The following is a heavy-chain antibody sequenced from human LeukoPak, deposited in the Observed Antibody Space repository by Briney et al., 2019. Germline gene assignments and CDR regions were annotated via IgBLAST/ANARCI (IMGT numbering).Heavy chain of an antibody. D-gene: IGHD5-18*01. CDR1: GGTFSSYA. J-gene: IGHJ4*02. Sequence: SVKVSCKASGGTFSSYAISWVRQAPGQGLEWMGGIIPIFGTANYAQKFQGRVTITADESTSTAYMELSSLRSEDTAVYYCARVGTAMVTLTGAMDYWGQGTLVTVSS. CDR3: ARVGTAMVTLTGAMDY. V-gene: IGHV1-69*13. CDR2: IIPIFGTA.